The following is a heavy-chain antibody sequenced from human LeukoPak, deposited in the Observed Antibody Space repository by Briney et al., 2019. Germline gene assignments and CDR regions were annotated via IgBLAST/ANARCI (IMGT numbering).Heavy chain of an antibody. CDR3: ARGCDGYYGFDI. V-gene: IGHV3-7*05. Sequence: PGGSLRLSCAASGFTFTTYWMSWVRHAPGKGLEWVANINQDGIEKYYVASVKGRFTISRDNAKNSMYVQMNSLRAEDTAVYYCARGCDGYYGFDIWGQGTMVTVSS. D-gene: IGHD5-24*01. CDR2: INQDGIEK. CDR1: GFTFTTYW. J-gene: IGHJ3*02.